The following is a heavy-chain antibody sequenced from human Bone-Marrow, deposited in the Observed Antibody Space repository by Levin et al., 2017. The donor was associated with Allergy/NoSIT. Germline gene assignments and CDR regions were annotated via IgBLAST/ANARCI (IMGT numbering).Heavy chain of an antibody. J-gene: IGHJ3*01. CDR1: GFTFSSYS. CDR2: ISSDSSDL. D-gene: IGHD2/OR15-2a*01. Sequence: GGSLRLSCAASGFTFSSYSMNWVRQAPGKGLEWISSISSDSSDLYYADSVKGRFTISRDNAKNSLNLQVSSLRAEDTAVYHCVRGIIGDVRVAHKEAFDVWGQGTMVTVSS. V-gene: IGHV3-21*01. CDR3: VRGIIGDVRVAHKEAFDV.